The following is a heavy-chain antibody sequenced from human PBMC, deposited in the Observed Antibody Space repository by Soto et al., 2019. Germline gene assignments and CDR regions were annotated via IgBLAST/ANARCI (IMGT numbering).Heavy chain of an antibody. CDR3: ARDAPGVAPY. J-gene: IGHJ4*02. D-gene: IGHD2-15*01. CDR2: INYRGTT. CDR1: GGSIIDGQTY. V-gene: IGHV4-31*03. Sequence: SETLSLTCTVSGGSIIDGQTYLNWIRQHPERGLEWMGYINYRGTTNYSPALKSRILISIDTSKNQFSLRLSSVTAADTAVYYCARDAPGVAPYWGQGTLVTVSS.